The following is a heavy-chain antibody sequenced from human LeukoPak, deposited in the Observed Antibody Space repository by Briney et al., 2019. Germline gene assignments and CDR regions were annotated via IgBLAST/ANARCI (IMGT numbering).Heavy chain of an antibody. CDR2: VYYSGNT. CDR1: GGSFSGYY. Sequence: SETLSLTCAVYGGSFSGYYWSWIRQPPGKGLEWIGYVYYSGNTNYNASLKSRVTISVDTSNNQFSLRLSSVTAADTAVYFCARESRRSNYFEYWGQGTLVTVSS. V-gene: IGHV4-59*01. J-gene: IGHJ4*02. CDR3: ARESRRSNYFEY. D-gene: IGHD1-26*01.